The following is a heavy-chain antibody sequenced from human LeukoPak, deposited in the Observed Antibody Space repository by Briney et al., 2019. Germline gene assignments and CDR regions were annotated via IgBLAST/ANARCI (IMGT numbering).Heavy chain of an antibody. Sequence: GGSLRLSCAASGFSFSSYWMHWVRQSPGKGLVWMSRIKNDGSRASYADSVKGRFTISRDNAQNTLLLQLNGLRAEDTAVYYCVREHVLAEYFDYWGQGALVTVSS. CDR3: VREHVLAEYFDY. V-gene: IGHV3-74*01. J-gene: IGHJ4*02. CDR2: IKNDGSRA. CDR1: GFSFSSYW. D-gene: IGHD5/OR15-5a*01.